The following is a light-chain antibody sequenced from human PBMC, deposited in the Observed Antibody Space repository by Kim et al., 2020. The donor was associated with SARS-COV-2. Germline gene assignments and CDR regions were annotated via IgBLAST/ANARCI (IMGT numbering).Light chain of an antibody. J-gene: IGLJ3*02. Sequence: SVKLTCTQSSGHSSYASAWHQQQPEKGPRYLMKLNSDGSHSKGDGIPDRFSGSSSGAERYLTISSLQSEDEADYYCQTWGTGIRVFGGGTQLTVL. V-gene: IGLV4-69*01. CDR2: LNSDGSH. CDR3: QTWGTGIRV. CDR1: SGHSSYA.